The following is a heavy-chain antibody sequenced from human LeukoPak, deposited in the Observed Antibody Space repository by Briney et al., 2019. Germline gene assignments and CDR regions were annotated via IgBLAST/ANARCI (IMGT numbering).Heavy chain of an antibody. D-gene: IGHD5-12*01. CDR2: INEDGSRK. Sequence: GGSLRLSCVGSGFTFSNYWINWVRQAPGKGLEWVGNINEDGSRKNYADSVKGRFTISRDNSKNSLYLQMNSLRAEDTAVYYCAREGDSGYGLFDYWGQGTLVTVSS. J-gene: IGHJ4*02. CDR1: GFTFSNYW. V-gene: IGHV3-7*01. CDR3: AREGDSGYGLFDY.